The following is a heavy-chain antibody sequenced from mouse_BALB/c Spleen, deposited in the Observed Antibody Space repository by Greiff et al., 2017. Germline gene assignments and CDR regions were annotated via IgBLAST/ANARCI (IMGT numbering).Heavy chain of an antibody. J-gene: IGHJ2*01. CDR1: GDSITSGY. CDR2: ISYSGST. D-gene: IGHD2-3*01. Sequence: EVQLQESGPSLVKPSQTLSLTCSVTGDSITSGYWNWIRKFPGNKLEYMGYISYSGSTYYNPSLKSRISITRDTSKNQYYLQLNSVTTEDTATYYCARSPSYDGYYPYFDYWGQGTTLTVSS. V-gene: IGHV3-8*02. CDR3: ARSPSYDGYYPYFDY.